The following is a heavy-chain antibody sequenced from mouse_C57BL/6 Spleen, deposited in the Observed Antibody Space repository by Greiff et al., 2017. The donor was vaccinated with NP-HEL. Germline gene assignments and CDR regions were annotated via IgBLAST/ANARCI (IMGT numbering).Heavy chain of an antibody. CDR3: ARDSYEYDVAMDY. V-gene: IGHV3-6*01. D-gene: IGHD2-4*01. J-gene: IGHJ4*01. CDR1: GYSITSGYY. CDR2: ISYDGSN. Sequence: EVQLQESGPGLVKPSQSLSLTCSVTGYSITSGYYWNWIRQFPGNKLEWMGYISYDGSNNYNPSLKNRISITRDTSKNQFCLKLNSVTTEDTATYYCARDSYEYDVAMDYWGQGTSVTVSS.